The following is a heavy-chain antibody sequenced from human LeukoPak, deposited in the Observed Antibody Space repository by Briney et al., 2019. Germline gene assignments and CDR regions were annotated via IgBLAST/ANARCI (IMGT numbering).Heavy chain of an antibody. CDR3: ARGECGGDCYPTFDY. V-gene: IGHV1-69*01. CDR1: GGTFSSYA. J-gene: IGHJ4*02. D-gene: IGHD2-21*02. CDR2: IIPIFGTA. Sequence: SVKVSCKASGGTFSSYAISWVRQAPGQGLEWMGGIIPIFGTANYAQKFQGRVTITADESTSTAYMELSRLRSDDTAVYYCARGECGGDCYPTFDYWGQGTLVTVSS.